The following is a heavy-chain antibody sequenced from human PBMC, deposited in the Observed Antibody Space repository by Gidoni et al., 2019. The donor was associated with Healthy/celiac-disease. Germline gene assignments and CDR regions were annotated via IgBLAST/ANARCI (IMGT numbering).Heavy chain of an antibody. V-gene: IGHV4-31*02. CDR1: GGSVRGGGYC. Sequence: QVQLQESGPGLVKPSPTLSLTGPVSGGSVRGGGYCWSWIRQHPGKGLEWIVYIYYSGSTYYNPALKSRVTISVDTSKNQCSLKLSAVTAADTAVYYCARGFRWGPITMIVVCAFDIWGQGTMVTVSS. CDR2: IYYSGST. D-gene: IGHD3-22*01. CDR3: ARGFRWGPITMIVVCAFDI. J-gene: IGHJ3*02.